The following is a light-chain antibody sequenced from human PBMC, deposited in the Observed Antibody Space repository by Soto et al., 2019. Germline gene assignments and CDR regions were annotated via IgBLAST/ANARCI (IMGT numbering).Light chain of an antibody. Sequence: QSLLTQPASVSGSPGQSITISCTGTSSDVGAYNYVAWYQQHPGKAPQLMIYDVSSRPSGVSYRFSGSKSGNTASLTISGLQAEDEAYYYCSSFTTSSTRVFGTGTKVTVL. V-gene: IGLV2-14*03. CDR3: SSFTTSSTRV. J-gene: IGLJ1*01. CDR1: SSDVGAYNY. CDR2: DVS.